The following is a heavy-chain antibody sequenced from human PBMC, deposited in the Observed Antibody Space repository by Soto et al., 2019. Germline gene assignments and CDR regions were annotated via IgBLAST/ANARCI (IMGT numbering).Heavy chain of an antibody. V-gene: IGHV1-46*01. CDR3: ARGKDSASYSSPDY. CDR1: GYTFTSYD. Sequence: ASVKVSCKASGYTFTSYDINWVRQATGQGLEWMGMINPSGGATDYAQKFEGRLTMTRDTSTSTVYMELSSLTSEDTAVYYCARGKDSASYSSPDYWGLGTLVTVSS. J-gene: IGHJ4*02. D-gene: IGHD1-26*01. CDR2: INPSGGAT.